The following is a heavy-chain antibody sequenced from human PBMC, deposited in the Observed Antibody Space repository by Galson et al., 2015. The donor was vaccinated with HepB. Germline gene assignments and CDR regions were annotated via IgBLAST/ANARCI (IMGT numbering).Heavy chain of an antibody. V-gene: IGHV3-33*01. D-gene: IGHD3-22*01. CDR1: GFTFSSCG. CDR3: ARAPGSYYDSSGYYPD. CDR2: IWYDGSNK. J-gene: IGHJ4*02. Sequence: SLRLSCAASGFTFSSCGMHWVRQAPGKGLEWVAVIWYDGSNKYYADSVKGRFTISRDNSKNTLYLQMNSLRAEDTAVYYCARAPGSYYDSSGYYPDWGQGTLVTVSS.